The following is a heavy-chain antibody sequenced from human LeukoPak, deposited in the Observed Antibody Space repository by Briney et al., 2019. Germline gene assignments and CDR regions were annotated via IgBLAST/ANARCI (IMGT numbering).Heavy chain of an antibody. CDR2: ISWNSGSI. V-gene: IGHV3-9*01. D-gene: IGHD4-23*01. J-gene: IGHJ4*02. CDR1: GFTFSSYA. Sequence: SLRLSCAASGFTFSSYAMSWVRQAPGKGLEWVSGISWNSGSIGYADSVKGRFTISRDNAKNSLYLQMNSLRAEDTALYYCAKDIGGNPWYFDYWGQGTLVTVSS. CDR3: AKDIGGNPWYFDY.